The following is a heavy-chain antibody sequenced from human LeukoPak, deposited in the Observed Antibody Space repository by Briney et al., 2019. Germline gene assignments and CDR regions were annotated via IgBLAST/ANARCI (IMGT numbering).Heavy chain of an antibody. Sequence: GATVKISCKASGYTFTDDYIHWVQQAPGKGLEWVGRVDPEDGETLYAENFQGRVTMTADTSTDTAYMDLSSLRSEDTAVYYCARDRHNGWIDYWGQGTLVTVSS. J-gene: IGHJ4*02. CDR1: GYTFTDDY. CDR2: VDPEDGET. V-gene: IGHV1-69-2*01. CDR3: ARDRHNGWIDY. D-gene: IGHD6-19*01.